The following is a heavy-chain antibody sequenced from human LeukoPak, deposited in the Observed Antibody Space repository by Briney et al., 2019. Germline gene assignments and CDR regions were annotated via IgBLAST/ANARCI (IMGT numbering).Heavy chain of an antibody. V-gene: IGHV4-39*01. D-gene: IGHD3-22*01. J-gene: IGHJ3*02. CDR2: IYYSGST. CDR1: GGSIHNRNFY. CDR3: ARPNRSGYTRDAFDT. Sequence: PSETLSLTCTVSGGSIHNRNFYWGWIRQPPGKGLEWVGSIYYSGSTYYNPSLKSRVTISVDTSKNQFSLKLSSVTAADTAVYYCARPNRSGYTRDAFDTWGQGTMVTVSS.